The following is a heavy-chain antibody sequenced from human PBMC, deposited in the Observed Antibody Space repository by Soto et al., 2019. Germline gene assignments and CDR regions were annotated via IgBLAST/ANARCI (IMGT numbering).Heavy chain of an antibody. Sequence: GGSLRLSCAASGFTFSSYAMHWVRQAPGKGLEWVAVISYDGSNKYYADYVKGRFTISRDNSKNTLYLQMNSLRAEDTAVYYCARDSTPRNYGMDVWGQGTTVTVSS. J-gene: IGHJ6*02. CDR2: ISYDGSNK. CDR1: GFTFSSYA. D-gene: IGHD4-4*01. V-gene: IGHV3-30-3*01. CDR3: ARDSTPRNYGMDV.